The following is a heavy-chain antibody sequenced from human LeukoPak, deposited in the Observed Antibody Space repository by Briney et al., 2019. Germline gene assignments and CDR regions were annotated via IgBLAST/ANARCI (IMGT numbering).Heavy chain of an antibody. D-gene: IGHD6-13*01. CDR2: IYHSGDT. Sequence: SETLSLTCSVSGYSISSGYYWGWIRQPPGQGLEWIGSIYHSGDTSYNPSLKSRVTTSVDTSKNQFSLILSSVTAADTAVYYCARSYSSSSPFENWGQGTLVTVSS. V-gene: IGHV4-38-2*02. CDR1: GYSISSGYY. CDR3: ARSYSSSSPFEN. J-gene: IGHJ4*02.